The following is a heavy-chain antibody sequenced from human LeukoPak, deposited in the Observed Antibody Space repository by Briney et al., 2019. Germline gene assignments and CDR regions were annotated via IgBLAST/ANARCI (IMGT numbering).Heavy chain of an antibody. V-gene: IGHV4-59*01. D-gene: IGHD1-26*01. CDR2: IFYTGST. CDR3: AREIGYGRPFDY. Sequence: PSETLSLTCTVSNGSISSYYWNWIRQPPGKGLEWIGYIFYTGSTNYNPSLKSRATISVDPSKKQISLKLRSVTAADTAVYYCAREIGYGRPFDYWGQGTLVTVFS. CDR1: NGSISSYY. J-gene: IGHJ4*02.